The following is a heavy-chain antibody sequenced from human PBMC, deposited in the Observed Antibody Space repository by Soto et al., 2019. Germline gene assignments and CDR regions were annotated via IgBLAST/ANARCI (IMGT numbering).Heavy chain of an antibody. CDR3: ARAITAARIAVAGKVDY. J-gene: IGHJ4*02. Sequence: ASVKVSCKASGYTFTSYGISWVRQAPGQGLEWMGWISAYNGNTNYAQKLQGRVTMTTDTSTSTAYMELRSLRSDDTAVYYCARAITAARIAVAGKVDYWGQGTIVTVSS. CDR2: ISAYNGNT. D-gene: IGHD6-19*01. V-gene: IGHV1-18*04. CDR1: GYTFTSYG.